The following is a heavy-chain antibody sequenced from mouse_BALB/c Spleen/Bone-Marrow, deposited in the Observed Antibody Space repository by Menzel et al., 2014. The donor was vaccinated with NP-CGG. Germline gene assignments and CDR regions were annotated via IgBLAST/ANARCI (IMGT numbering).Heavy chain of an antibody. Sequence: EVKLVESGGGLVQPKGSLKLSCAASGFTFNTYAMNWVCQAPGKGLEWVARIRSKSNNYETYYADSVKDRFTISRDDSQSMLYLQMKNLKTEDTAKYYCVRGAVPYAMDYWGQGTSVTVSS. V-gene: IGHV10-3*03. CDR1: GFTFNTYA. D-gene: IGHD1-1*01. J-gene: IGHJ4*01. CDR2: IRSKSNNYET. CDR3: VRGAVPYAMDY.